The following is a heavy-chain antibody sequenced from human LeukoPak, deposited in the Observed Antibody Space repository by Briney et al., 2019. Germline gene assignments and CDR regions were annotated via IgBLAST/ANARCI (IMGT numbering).Heavy chain of an antibody. J-gene: IGHJ4*02. CDR1: GYTFMSHG. CDR2: INTYNGNT. D-gene: IGHD6-19*01. CDR3: ARQAAAYSSGWYQFHFDY. Sequence: ASVKVSCKASGYTFMSHGISWVRQAPGQGLEWMGWINTYNGNTNYAQKVQDRVTMTTGTSTRTAYMELRSLRSDDTAVYYCARQAAAYSSGWYQFHFDYWGQGTPVTVSS. V-gene: IGHV1-18*04.